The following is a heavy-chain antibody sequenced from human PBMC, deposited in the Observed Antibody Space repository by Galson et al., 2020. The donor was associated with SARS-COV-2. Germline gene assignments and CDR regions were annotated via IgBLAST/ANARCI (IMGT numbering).Heavy chain of an antibody. J-gene: IGHJ3*01. CDR3: ARAPAVYDDSGYYGGSGFDV. V-gene: IGHV4-34*01. Sequence: SETLSLTCAVYGASFSAYYWSWIRQYPGKGLEWIGEIDHSGSTNYNASLNSRVTISVDMSKKQFYLRLSSVTAADTAVYYCARAPAVYDDSGYYGGSGFDVWGQGTMVTVSS. CDR2: IDHSGST. CDR1: GASFSAYY. D-gene: IGHD3-22*01.